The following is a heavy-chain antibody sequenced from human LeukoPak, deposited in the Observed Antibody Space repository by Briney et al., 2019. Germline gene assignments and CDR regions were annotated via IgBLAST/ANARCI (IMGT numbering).Heavy chain of an antibody. CDR1: GGSISSYY. J-gene: IGHJ3*02. Sequence: PSETLSLTCTVSGGSISSYYWSWIRQPAGKGLEWIGRIYTSGSTNYNPSLKSRVTMSVDTCKNQFSLKLSSVTAADTAVYYCARDVPYCSSTSCYVWGGAFDIWGQGTMVTVSS. V-gene: IGHV4-4*07. CDR3: ARDVPYCSSTSCYVWGGAFDI. CDR2: IYTSGST. D-gene: IGHD2-2*01.